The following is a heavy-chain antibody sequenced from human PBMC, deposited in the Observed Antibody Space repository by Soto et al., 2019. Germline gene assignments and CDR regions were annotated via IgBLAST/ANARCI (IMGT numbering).Heavy chain of an antibody. Sequence: EVQLVESGGALVQPGTSLRLSCVGSGFSFNRDWMTWVRQAPGKGLGWVANIKGDGTRENYVDYVKGRFTISSDNSKNSLFLQMNSLTVEDTALYYCARDLSPLCRGVGCDAFDLWGQGTVVTVSS. V-gene: IGHV3-7*04. CDR1: GFSFNRDW. CDR3: ARDLSPLCRGVGCDAFDL. D-gene: IGHD2-21*01. J-gene: IGHJ3*01. CDR2: IKGDGTRE.